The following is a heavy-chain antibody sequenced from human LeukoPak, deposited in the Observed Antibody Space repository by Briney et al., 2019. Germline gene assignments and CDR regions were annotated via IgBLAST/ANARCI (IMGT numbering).Heavy chain of an antibody. CDR3: ARGRDYYYDSSGYFGY. J-gene: IGHJ4*02. CDR2: IYYSGST. V-gene: IGHV4-39*07. D-gene: IGHD3-22*01. Sequence: SETLSLTCTVSGGSISSSSYYWGWIRQPPGKGLEWIGSIYYSGSTYYNPSLKSRVTISVDTSKNQFSLKLSSVTAADTAVYYCARGRDYYYDSSGYFGYWGQGTLVTVSS. CDR1: GGSISSSSYY.